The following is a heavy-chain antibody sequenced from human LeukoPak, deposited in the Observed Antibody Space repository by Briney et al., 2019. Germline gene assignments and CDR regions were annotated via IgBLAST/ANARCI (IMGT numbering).Heavy chain of an antibody. CDR2: IYYFGST. CDR3: AREVFSDRRIDY. V-gene: IGHV4-59*01. Sequence: SETLPLTCTGSGDSISGYYWSWIRQPPGKGLEWIGHIYYFGSTNYNPSLKSRVTISVDTSKNQFSLKLSSVTAADTAVYYCAREVFSDRRIDYWGQGTLVTVSS. D-gene: IGHD1-14*01. CDR1: GDSISGYY. J-gene: IGHJ4*02.